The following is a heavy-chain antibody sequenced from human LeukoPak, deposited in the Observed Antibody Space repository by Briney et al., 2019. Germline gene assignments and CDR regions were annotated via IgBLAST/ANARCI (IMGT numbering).Heavy chain of an antibody. D-gene: IGHD1-7*01. CDR2: INRNGDIS. V-gene: IGHV3-20*01. CDR3: ARKGLGGELGGFDY. CDR1: GFNLEDFG. J-gene: IGHJ4*02. Sequence: GGSLRLSCEASGFNLEDFGLSWFRQVLGKGLEGVAGINRNGDISGRADSVKGRFIISRDNDKNSLYLQMNSLRAGDTAFYHCARKGLGGELGGFDYWGQGTLVTVSS.